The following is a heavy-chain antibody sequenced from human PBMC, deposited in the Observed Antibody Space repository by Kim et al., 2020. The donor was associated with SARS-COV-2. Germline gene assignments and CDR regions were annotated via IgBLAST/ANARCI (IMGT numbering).Heavy chain of an antibody. CDR3: ARTVTGTTESFEY. Sequence: GGSLRLSCAASGFTFGSYWMTWVRQAPGKGLEWVANIKQDGSQKYYVDSVKGRFIISRDDAKNSLYLQMNSLRAEDTAVYYCARTVTGTTESFEYWGQGT. CDR2: IKQDGSQK. D-gene: IGHD6-19*01. J-gene: IGHJ1*01. V-gene: IGHV3-7*03. CDR1: GFTFGSYW.